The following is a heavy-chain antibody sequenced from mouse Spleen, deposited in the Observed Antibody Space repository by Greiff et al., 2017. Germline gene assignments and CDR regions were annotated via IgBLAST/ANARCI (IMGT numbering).Heavy chain of an antibody. CDR1: GYSFTDSN. J-gene: IGHJ4*01. CDR3: ARRLWGAMDY. V-gene: IGHV1-39*01. D-gene: IGHD1-1*02. CDR2: LNPHYGTT. Sequence: VQLQQSGPELVKPGASVKISCKASGYSFTDSNMNWVKQSNGKSLEWIGVLNPHYGTTSYNQKLKGKATLTVDQSSRTAYMQLNSLTSEDSAVYYWARRLWGAMDYWGQGTSVTGSS.